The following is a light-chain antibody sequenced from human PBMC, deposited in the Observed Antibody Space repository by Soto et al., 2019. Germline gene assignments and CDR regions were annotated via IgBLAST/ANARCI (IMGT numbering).Light chain of an antibody. CDR1: NSDIGSNS. Sequence: QSFLTQPPSLSAAPGQKVTISCSGSNSDIGSNSVSWYQQLPGTAPKLLIYDNTKRPSGIPDRFSGSKSGTSATLGITGLQTGDEADYYCGAWDNNLSGYVFGAGTKVTVL. CDR2: DNT. V-gene: IGLV1-51*01. J-gene: IGLJ1*01. CDR3: GAWDNNLSGYV.